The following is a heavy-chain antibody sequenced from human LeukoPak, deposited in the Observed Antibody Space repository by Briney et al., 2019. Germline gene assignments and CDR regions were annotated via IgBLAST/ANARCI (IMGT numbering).Heavy chain of an antibody. CDR1: GYSFTAYY. J-gene: IGHJ5*02. D-gene: IGHD1-20*01. V-gene: IGHV1-2*02. CDR3: ARASVITGSTGTFDP. Sequence: ASVKVSCKASGYSFTAYYMHWVRQAPGQGLEWMGWINPSSGGTNYAQKFQGRVTMTRDTSIRTAYMELSRLRSDDTAVYYCARASVITGSTGTFDPWGQGTLVTVSS. CDR2: INPSSGGT.